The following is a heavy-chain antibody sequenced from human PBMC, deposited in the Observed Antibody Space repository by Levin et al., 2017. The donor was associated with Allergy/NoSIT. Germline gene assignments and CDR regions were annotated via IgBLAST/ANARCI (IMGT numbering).Heavy chain of an antibody. D-gene: IGHD2-15*01. Sequence: PGGSLRLSCTVSGGSISDYYWSWIRLPPGKRLEWIAYIHSNGVTNYNPSLESRVTISVDTSKNQFSLKLRSVTTADTAVYYCARELHVVFNVFDIWGQGTVVAVSS. CDR2: IHSNGVT. CDR1: GGSISDYY. V-gene: IGHV4-59*01. J-gene: IGHJ3*02. CDR3: ARELHVVFNVFDI.